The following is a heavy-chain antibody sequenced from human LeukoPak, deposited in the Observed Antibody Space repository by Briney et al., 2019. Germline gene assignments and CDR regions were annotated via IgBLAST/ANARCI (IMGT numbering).Heavy chain of an antibody. J-gene: IGHJ4*02. V-gene: IGHV1-8*01. CDR3: ARGYYYDSSGYPKLTDY. CDR1: GYTFTSYD. D-gene: IGHD3-22*01. Sequence: ASGKVSCKASGYTFTSYDINWVRQATGQGLEWMGWMNPNSGNTGYAQKFQGRVTMTRNTSISTAYMELSSLRSEDTAIYYCARGYYYDSSGYPKLTDYWGQGTLVTVSS. CDR2: MNPNSGNT.